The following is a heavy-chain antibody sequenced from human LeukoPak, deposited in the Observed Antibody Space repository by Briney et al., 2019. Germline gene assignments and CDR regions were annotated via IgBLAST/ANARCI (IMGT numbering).Heavy chain of an antibody. Sequence: TGGSLRLSCTASGLTFGDYAMSWVRQAPGKGLEWVGFIRSKAYGGTTEYAASVKGRSTISRDGSKSIAYLQMNSLKTEDTAVYYCTRRGSGSYYIKAFDYWGQGTLVTVSS. CDR2: IRSKAYGGTT. J-gene: IGHJ4*02. D-gene: IGHD3-10*01. CDR1: GLTFGDYA. CDR3: TRRGSGSYYIKAFDY. V-gene: IGHV3-49*04.